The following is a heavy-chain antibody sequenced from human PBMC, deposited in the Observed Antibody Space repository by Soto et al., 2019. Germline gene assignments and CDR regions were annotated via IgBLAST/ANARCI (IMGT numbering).Heavy chain of an antibody. CDR1: GFNFSRFW. V-gene: IGHV3-74*01. J-gene: IGHJ6*02. Sequence: EVQLVESGGGLVQPGGSLRLSCTASGFNFSRFWTHWVRQVPGRGLVWVSHINSDGSRTSYADSVKGRFTISRDNAKNTLYLQMNSLRAEDTAVYYCARDRSSCSSARCYSFYYGMDVWGQGTTVTVSS. CDR3: ARDRSSCSSARCYSFYYGMDV. D-gene: IGHD2-2*01. CDR2: INSDGSRT.